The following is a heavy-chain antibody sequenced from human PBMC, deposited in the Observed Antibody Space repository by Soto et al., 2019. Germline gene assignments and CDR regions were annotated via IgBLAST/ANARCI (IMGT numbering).Heavy chain of an antibody. CDR1: GCSISSSSYY. CDR2: IYYSGGT. D-gene: IGHD6-19*01. Sequence: QLQLQESGPGLVKPSETLSLTCTVSGCSISSSSYYWGWIRQPPGEGLEWIGSIYYSGGTYYNPSLKRRVTISVDTSKNQFSLKLSSVTAADTAVYYCARHSGYSSGWHKYYFDYWGQGTLVTVSS. J-gene: IGHJ4*02. CDR3: ARHSGYSSGWHKYYFDY. V-gene: IGHV4-39*01.